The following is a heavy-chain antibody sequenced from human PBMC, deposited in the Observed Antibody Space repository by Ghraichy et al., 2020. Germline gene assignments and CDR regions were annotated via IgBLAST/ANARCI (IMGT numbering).Heavy chain of an antibody. J-gene: IGHJ4*02. CDR3: ARSITIFGGGYY. D-gene: IGHD3-3*01. CDR2: IYYSGST. V-gene: IGHV4-39*01. Sequence: SETLSLTCTVSGGSISSSSYYWGWIRQPPGKGLEWIGSIYYSGSTYYNPSLKSRVTISVDTSKNQFSLKLSSVTAADTAVYYCARSITIFGGGYYWGQGTLVTVSS. CDR1: GGSISSSSYY.